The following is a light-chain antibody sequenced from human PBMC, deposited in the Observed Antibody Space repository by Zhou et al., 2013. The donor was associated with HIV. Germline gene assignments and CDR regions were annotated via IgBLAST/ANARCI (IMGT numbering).Light chain of an antibody. V-gene: IGKV1-33*01. J-gene: IGKJ5*01. Sequence: DIQMTQSPSTLSASVGDTVTITCRASQNIGYYLAWYQQRPGKAPKLLIYDASNLETGVPSRFSGSGSGTNFTFTISSLQPEDIATYYCQQYDDVPPITFGQGTRLDIK. CDR3: QQYDDVPPIT. CDR1: QNIGYY. CDR2: DAS.